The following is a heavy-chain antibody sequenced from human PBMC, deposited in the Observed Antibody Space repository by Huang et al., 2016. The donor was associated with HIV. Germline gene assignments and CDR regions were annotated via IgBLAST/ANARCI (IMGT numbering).Heavy chain of an antibody. J-gene: IGHJ4*02. CDR2: ILPICGTP. CDR3: ARGAPDLDSHLDH. D-gene: IGHD3-3*01. CDR1: GGTFNNA. V-gene: IGHV1-69*13. Sequence: QVQLVQSGAEVKKPGSSVKVSCKVSGGTFNNAISWVRQAPGQGLEWMGWILPICGTPNYARKFQGRVTITADESTSIAYMELSSLRSEDTAVYYCARGAPDLDSHLDHWGQGTLVTVSS.